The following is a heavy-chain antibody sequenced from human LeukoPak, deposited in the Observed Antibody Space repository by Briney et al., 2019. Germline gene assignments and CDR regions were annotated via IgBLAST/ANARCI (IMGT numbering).Heavy chain of an antibody. V-gene: IGHV4-34*01. D-gene: IGHD2-21*02. Sequence: SETLSLTCAVYGGSFSGYYWSWIRQPPGKGLEWIGEINHSGSTNYNPSLKSRVTISVDTSKNQFSLKLSSVTAADTAVYYCARGFKVVTATVKYNWFDPWGQGTLVTVSS. CDR1: GGSFSGYY. CDR2: INHSGST. J-gene: IGHJ5*02. CDR3: ARGFKVVTATVKYNWFDP.